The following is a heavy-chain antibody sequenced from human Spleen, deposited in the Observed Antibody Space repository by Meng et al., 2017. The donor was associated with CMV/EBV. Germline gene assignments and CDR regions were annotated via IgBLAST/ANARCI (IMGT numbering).Heavy chain of an antibody. V-gene: IGHV3-23*05. J-gene: IGHJ5*02. CDR1: EFTFSNFA. CDR2: IYSGEHST. CDR3: ARVEGGGWFDP. Sequence: GESLKISCAASEFTFSNFAMSWVRQAPGKGLEWVSTIYSGEHSTYFADSVKGRFTISRDNAKNSLYLQMNSLRAEDTAVYYCARVEGGGWFDPWGQGTLVTVSS. D-gene: IGHD2-15*01.